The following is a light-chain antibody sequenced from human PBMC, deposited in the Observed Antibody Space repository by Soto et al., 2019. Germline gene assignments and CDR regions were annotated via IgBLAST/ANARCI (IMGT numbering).Light chain of an antibody. V-gene: IGLV1-40*01. J-gene: IGLJ1*01. Sequence: QSVLTQPPSVSGSPGQRVTISCTGSSSNIGAGYDVHWYQQLPGTAPKLLIYGNSNRPSGVPDRFSGSKSGTFASLAITGLQAEDEADYYCQSYDSSLSGYVFGTGTKVTVL. CDR2: GNS. CDR3: QSYDSSLSGYV. CDR1: SSNIGAGYD.